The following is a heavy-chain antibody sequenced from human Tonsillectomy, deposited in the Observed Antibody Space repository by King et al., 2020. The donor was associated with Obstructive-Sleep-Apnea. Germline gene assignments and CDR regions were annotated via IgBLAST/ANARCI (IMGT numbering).Heavy chain of an antibody. CDR3: AGGGDLHYGMDG. Sequence: QLQESGPGLVKPSQTLSLTCTVSGGSISSGGYYWSWIRQHPGKGLDWIGYSYYIGGTYNNPSLKSRVTISVDTSKNQFSLKLSSVTAADTAVYYCAGGGDLHYGMDGWGQGTTVTVSS. CDR1: GGSISSGGYY. D-gene: IGHD2-21*02. CDR2: SYYIGGT. J-gene: IGHJ6*02. V-gene: IGHV4-31*03.